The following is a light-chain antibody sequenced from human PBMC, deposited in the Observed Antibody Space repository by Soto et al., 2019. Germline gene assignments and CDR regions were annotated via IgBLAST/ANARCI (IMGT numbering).Light chain of an antibody. CDR2: DVS. J-gene: IGLJ1*01. CDR3: SSYTSSRGGALYV. CDR1: SSDVGGYNY. V-gene: IGLV2-14*01. Sequence: QSALTQPASVSGSPGQSITISCTGTSSDVGGYNYVSWYQQHPGKAPKLMIYDVSNRPSGVSNRFSGSKSGNTASLTISGLQAEDEADYYCSSYTSSRGGALYVFGTGTKLTVL.